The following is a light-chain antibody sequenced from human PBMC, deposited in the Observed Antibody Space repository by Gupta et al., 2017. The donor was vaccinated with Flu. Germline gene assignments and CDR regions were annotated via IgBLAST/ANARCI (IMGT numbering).Light chain of an antibody. CDR3: MQGAHWPWA. Sequence: ISFRSRQGLVYRDGNTYLHWFQHRPGQSPRRLIYLVSNRASGVPDRFSGSGSGTYFTLRISRVEADDVGVYFCMQGAHWPWAFGQGTKLEIK. CDR1: QGLVYRDGNTY. V-gene: IGKV2-30*01. CDR2: LVS. J-gene: IGKJ1*01.